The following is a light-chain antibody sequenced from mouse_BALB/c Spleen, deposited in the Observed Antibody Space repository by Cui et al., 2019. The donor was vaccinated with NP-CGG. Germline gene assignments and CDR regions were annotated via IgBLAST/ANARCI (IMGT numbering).Light chain of an antibody. CDR3: ALWYSTHWV. V-gene: IGLV2*02. CDR1: TVAVLTSNY. CDR2: VAS. J-gene: IGLJ1*01. Sequence: QAVVNQESALTKSPGGTVILTCRSSTVAVLTSNYAHWVPKKPHHFFTGLLDVASTRAPSVPVPFSGSLIVDKTALTTTGAHTVDDAMYFCALWYSTHWVFGGGTKLTVL.